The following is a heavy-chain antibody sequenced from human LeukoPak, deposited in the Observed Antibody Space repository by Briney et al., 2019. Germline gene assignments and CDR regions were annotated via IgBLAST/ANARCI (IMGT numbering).Heavy chain of an antibody. V-gene: IGHV5-51*01. D-gene: IGHD3-22*01. J-gene: IGHJ6*03. Sequence: GESLKISCKGSGNRFTSFWIGWVRQMPGKGLEWMGIIHPGDADPTYSPSFKGQVTMSADKSSSTAYPQWSSLKASDTAMYYCARHVGSDDSTGYYSLAYFYMDVWGKGTTVTVSS. CDR2: IHPGDADP. CDR3: ARHVGSDDSTGYYSLAYFYMDV. CDR1: GNRFTSFW.